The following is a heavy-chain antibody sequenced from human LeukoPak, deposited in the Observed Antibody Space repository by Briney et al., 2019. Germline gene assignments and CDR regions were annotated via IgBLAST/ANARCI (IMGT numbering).Heavy chain of an antibody. CDR2: ISYDGSNK. V-gene: IGHV3-30*18. CDR1: GFTFSSYG. Sequence: GRSLRLSCAASGFTFSSYGMHWVRQAPGKGLEWVAVISYDGSNKYYADSVKGRFTISRDNSKNTLYLQMNSLRAEDTAVYYCAKDQFDPWGQGTPVTVPS. CDR3: AKDQFDP. J-gene: IGHJ5*02.